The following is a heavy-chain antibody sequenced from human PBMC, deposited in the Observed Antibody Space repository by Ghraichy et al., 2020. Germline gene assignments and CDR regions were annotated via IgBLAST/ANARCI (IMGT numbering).Heavy chain of an antibody. V-gene: IGHV3-73*01. J-gene: IGHJ4*02. CDR1: GFTFSDSA. D-gene: IGHD5-24*01. Sequence: GGSLRLSCAASGFTFSDSAMHWVRQASGKGLEWVGRIRSKDNNYATEYAALVKGRFTISRDDSKNTAYLQMNSLKSEDTAVYYCIGVSGDAYSTFDYWGQGTLVTVSA. CDR3: IGVSGDAYSTFDY. CDR2: IRSKDNNYAT.